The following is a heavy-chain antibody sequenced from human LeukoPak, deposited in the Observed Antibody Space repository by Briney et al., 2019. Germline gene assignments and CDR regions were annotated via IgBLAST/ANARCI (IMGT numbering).Heavy chain of an antibody. CDR2: ISTSSSYI. V-gene: IGHV3-21*01. CDR1: GFTFSVHA. Sequence: GGSLRLSCAASGFTFSVHAMSWVRQAPGKGLEWVSSISTSSSYIYYADSVEGRFTISRDNAKNSLYLQMNSLRAEDTAVYYCARDMTTVSGPDYWGQGTLVTVSS. CDR3: ARDMTTVSGPDY. D-gene: IGHD4-17*01. J-gene: IGHJ4*02.